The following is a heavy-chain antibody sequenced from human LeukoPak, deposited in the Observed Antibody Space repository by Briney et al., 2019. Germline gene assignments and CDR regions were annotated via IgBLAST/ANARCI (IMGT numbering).Heavy chain of an antibody. J-gene: IGHJ5*02. V-gene: IGHV5-51*01. Sequence: GESLKISCKGFGYRFTTFWIGWVRQMPGKGLEWMGMIYPGDSDTRYSPSFQGQVTISAVKSINTAYLQWSSLKASDTAMYYCARGFCTIDNCDNWFDPWGQGTLVTVSS. CDR2: IYPGDSDT. CDR1: GYRFTTFW. CDR3: ARGFCTIDNCDNWFDP. D-gene: IGHD2-8*01.